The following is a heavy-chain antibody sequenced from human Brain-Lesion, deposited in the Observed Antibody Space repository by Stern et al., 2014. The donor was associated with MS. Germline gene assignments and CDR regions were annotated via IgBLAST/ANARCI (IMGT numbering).Heavy chain of an antibody. D-gene: IGHD3-3*01. Sequence: VQLVQSGAEVKKPGASVKVSCKTSGYIFTGYYIHWVRQAPGQGLEWMAWINPNTDGPKYAQKFQGRVTMSRDTSISTAYVELSSLTSDDTAVYYCARDQRGITIFGVVTDYYYLGMDVWGQGTTVTVSS. CDR3: ARDQRGITIFGVVTDYYYLGMDV. CDR1: GYIFTGYY. J-gene: IGHJ6*02. V-gene: IGHV1-2*02. CDR2: INPNTDGP.